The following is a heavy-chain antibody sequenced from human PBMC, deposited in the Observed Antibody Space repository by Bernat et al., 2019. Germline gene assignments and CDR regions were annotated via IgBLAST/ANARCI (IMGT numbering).Heavy chain of an antibody. CDR3: AGDHKLYGYFDGLYYGMDV. V-gene: IGHV3-30*04. D-gene: IGHD3-9*01. J-gene: IGHJ6*02. CDR2: ISHHGENK. CDR1: GFTFSDSA. Sequence: QVQLVESGGGVVQPGTSLRLSCAASGFTFSDSAMHWVRQAPGKGLEWVAIISHHGENKYYADSVKGRFTISRDNSKNTLYLQMNSLRAEDTAVYYCAGDHKLYGYFDGLYYGMDVWGQGTTVTVSS.